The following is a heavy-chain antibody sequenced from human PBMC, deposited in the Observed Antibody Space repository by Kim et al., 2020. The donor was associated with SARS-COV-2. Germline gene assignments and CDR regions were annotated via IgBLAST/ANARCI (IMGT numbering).Heavy chain of an antibody. CDR3: ARVGLYSGSYYFDF. D-gene: IGHD1-26*01. Sequence: NPSLKSRVTVSVYTSKNQFSLRLRSVTAADTAVYYCARVGLYSGSYYFDFWGQGTLVTVSS. J-gene: IGHJ4*02. V-gene: IGHV4-59*01.